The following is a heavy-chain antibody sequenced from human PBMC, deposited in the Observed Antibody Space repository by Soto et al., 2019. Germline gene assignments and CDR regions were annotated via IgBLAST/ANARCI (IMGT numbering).Heavy chain of an antibody. CDR2: ISAYNGNT. V-gene: IGHV1-18*01. J-gene: IGHJ6*02. CDR1: GYTFTSYG. CDR3: AREHAWDSYYYYYGMDV. D-gene: IGHD1-26*01. Sequence: QVQLVQSGAEVKKPGASVKVSCKASGYTFTSYGISWVRQAPGQGLEWMGWISAYNGNTNYAQKLQGRVTMTTDTSTSTAYMELRSLRSDDTAVYCCAREHAWDSYYYYYGMDVWGQGTTVTVSS.